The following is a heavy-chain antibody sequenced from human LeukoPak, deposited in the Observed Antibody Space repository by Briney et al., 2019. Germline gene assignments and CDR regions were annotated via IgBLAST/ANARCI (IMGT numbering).Heavy chain of an antibody. J-gene: IGHJ4*02. V-gene: IGHV3-48*04. CDR1: GFTFSSYS. D-gene: IGHD6-13*01. CDR3: ARQTGGIAAAGTEIDY. Sequence: HPGGSLRLSCAASGFTFSSYSMNWVRQAPGKGLEWVSYISSSSSTIYYADSVKGRFTISRDNAKNSLYLQMNSLRAEDTAVYYCARQTGGIAAAGTEIDYWGQGTLVTVSS. CDR2: ISSSSSTI.